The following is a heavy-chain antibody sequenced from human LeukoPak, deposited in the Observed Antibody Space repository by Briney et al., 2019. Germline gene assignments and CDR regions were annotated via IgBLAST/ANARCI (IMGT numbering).Heavy chain of an antibody. V-gene: IGHV3-23*01. CDR3: AKYAGWLQPFDY. CDR2: ISGNGDRT. D-gene: IGHD5-24*01. J-gene: IGHJ4*02. Sequence: GGSLRLSCAASGFSFSNYAMSWVRQAPGKGLEWVLAISGNGDRTFYADSVKGRFTISRDNSKSTVYLQMNSLRAEDTAVYYCAKYAGWLQPFDYWGQGTLVTVSS. CDR1: GFSFSNYA.